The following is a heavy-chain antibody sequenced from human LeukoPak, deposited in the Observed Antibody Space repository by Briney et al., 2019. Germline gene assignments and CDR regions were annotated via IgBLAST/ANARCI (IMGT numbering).Heavy chain of an antibody. D-gene: IGHD3/OR15-3a*01. CDR2: IRYDRSNK. CDR3: AKDVSIFGPCWYFDL. Sequence: GGSLRLSCAASGFTFSSYGMRWVRQAPGKGLEWVAFIRYDRSNKYYADSVKGRFTISRDNSKNTLYLQMNSLGAEDTAVYYCAKDVSIFGPCWYFDLWGRGTLVTVSS. V-gene: IGHV3-30*02. CDR1: GFTFSSYG. J-gene: IGHJ2*01.